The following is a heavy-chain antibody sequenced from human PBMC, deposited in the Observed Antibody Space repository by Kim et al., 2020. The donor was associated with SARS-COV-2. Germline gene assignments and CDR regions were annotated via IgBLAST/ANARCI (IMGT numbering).Heavy chain of an antibody. V-gene: IGHV3-48*01. D-gene: IGHD6-13*01. Sequence: SVRDRFTISRDNAKNYLYRQLNSLGAEDTAVYYCATSAAAGRLYYYYGMDVWGQGTTVTVSS. J-gene: IGHJ6*02. CDR3: ATSAAAGRLYYYYGMDV.